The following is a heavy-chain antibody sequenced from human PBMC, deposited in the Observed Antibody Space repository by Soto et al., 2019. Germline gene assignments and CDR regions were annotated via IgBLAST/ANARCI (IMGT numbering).Heavy chain of an antibody. CDR3: ARGYCSGGSCYDGRAFDI. D-gene: IGHD2-15*01. Sequence: GGSLRLSCVASGFTFSSYGIHWVRQAPGKGLEWVTVIWSDGSNEYYADSVKGRFTISRDNSKSTLYLQMNSLRAEDTAVYYCARGYCSGGSCYDGRAFDIWGQGTMVTVSS. V-gene: IGHV3-33*01. CDR2: IWSDGSNE. J-gene: IGHJ3*02. CDR1: GFTFSSYG.